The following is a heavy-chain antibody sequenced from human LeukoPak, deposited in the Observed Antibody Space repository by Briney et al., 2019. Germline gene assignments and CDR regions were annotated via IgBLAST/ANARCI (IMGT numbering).Heavy chain of an antibody. J-gene: IGHJ4*02. Sequence: SETLSLTCVVYGGSFSGYYWRWIRQPPGKGLEWIGEINRSGSTNYNPSLKSRVTISVDTSKNQFSLKLSSVTAADTAVYYCAREGAVAVSYYFDYWGQGTLVTVSS. D-gene: IGHD6-19*01. CDR1: GGSFSGYY. V-gene: IGHV4-34*01. CDR3: AREGAVAVSYYFDY. CDR2: INRSGST.